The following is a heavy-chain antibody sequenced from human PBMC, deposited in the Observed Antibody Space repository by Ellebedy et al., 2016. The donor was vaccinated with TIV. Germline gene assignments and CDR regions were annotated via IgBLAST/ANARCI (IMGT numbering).Heavy chain of an antibody. Sequence: GGSLRLXXAASGFSFSAYYMDWVRQAPGKGLEWVGRSRNRGDGYTTEYAPSVEGRFTISRDESKDSLFLQMNSLKIEDTAVYYCARDGGGVGLRFPYWGQGTLVTVSS. CDR3: ARDGGGVGLRFPY. J-gene: IGHJ4*02. CDR2: SRNRGDGYTT. V-gene: IGHV3-72*01. CDR1: GFSFSAYY. D-gene: IGHD5-12*01.